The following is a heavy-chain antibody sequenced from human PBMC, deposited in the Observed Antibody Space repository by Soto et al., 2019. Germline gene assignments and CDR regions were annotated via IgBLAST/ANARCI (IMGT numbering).Heavy chain of an antibody. Sequence: SSETLSLTCAVSGGSISSGGYSWSWIRQPPGKGLEWIGYIYHSGSTYYNPSLKSRVTISVDRSKNQFSLKLSSVTAADTAVYYCARADYDFWSGYYEYGMDVWGQGTTVTVS. V-gene: IGHV4-30-2*01. CDR3: ARADYDFWSGYYEYGMDV. J-gene: IGHJ6*02. CDR1: GGSISSGGYS. CDR2: IYHSGST. D-gene: IGHD3-3*01.